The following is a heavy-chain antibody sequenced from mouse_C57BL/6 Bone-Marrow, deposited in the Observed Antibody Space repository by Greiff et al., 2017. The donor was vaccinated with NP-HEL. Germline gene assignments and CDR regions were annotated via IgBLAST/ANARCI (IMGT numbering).Heavy chain of an antibody. D-gene: IGHD1-1*01. J-gene: IGHJ4*01. V-gene: IGHV14-3*01. CDR3: AIYYYGSSPYYAMDY. Sequence: VHVKQSVAELVRPGASVKLSCTASGFNIKNTYMHWVKQRPEQGLEWIGRIDPANGNTKYAPKFQGKATITADTSSNTAYLQLSSLTSEDTAIYYCAIYYYGSSPYYAMDYWGQGTSVTVSS. CDR2: IDPANGNT. CDR1: GFNIKNTY.